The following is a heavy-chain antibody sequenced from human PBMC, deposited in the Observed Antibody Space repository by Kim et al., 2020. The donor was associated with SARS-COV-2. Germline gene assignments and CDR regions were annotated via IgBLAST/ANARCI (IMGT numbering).Heavy chain of an antibody. CDR1: GGTFSSYA. CDR2: IIPIFGTA. CDR3: ASSIDPDYYYGMDV. Sequence: SVKVSCKASGGTFSSYAISWVRQAPGQGLEWMGGIIPIFGTANYAQKFQGRVTITADESTSTAYMELSSLRSEDTAVYYCASSIDPDYYYGMDVWGQGTTVTVSS. D-gene: IGHD3-22*01. J-gene: IGHJ6*02. V-gene: IGHV1-69*13.